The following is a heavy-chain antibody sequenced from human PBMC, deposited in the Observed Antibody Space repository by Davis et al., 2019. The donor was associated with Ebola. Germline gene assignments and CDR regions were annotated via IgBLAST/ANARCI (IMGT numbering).Heavy chain of an antibody. V-gene: IGHV3-48*01. CDR1: GFTFSSYA. J-gene: IGHJ6*02. Sequence: GGSLRLSCAASGFTFSSYAMNWVRQAPGKGLEWVSYMSHSSNTIYYADSVKGRFTISRDNSQNTLSLQMNSLRAEDTAVYYCAEIYWVRYGMDVWGQGTTVTVSS. CDR2: MSHSSNTI. CDR3: AEIYWVRYGMDV. D-gene: IGHD2-8*02.